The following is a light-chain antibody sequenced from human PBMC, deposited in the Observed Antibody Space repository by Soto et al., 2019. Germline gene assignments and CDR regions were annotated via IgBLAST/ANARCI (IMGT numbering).Light chain of an antibody. V-gene: IGLV2-14*02. J-gene: IGLJ3*02. CDR3: SSYTNSDTWV. CDR2: EGI. Sequence: QSVLTQPASVSGSPGQSITISCTGTSSDIGTYNLVSWYQHYPGKAPKLMIYEGIKRPSGVSNRFSGSKSGNTASLTISGLQAEDEADYYCSSYTNSDTWVFGGGTKVTVL. CDR1: SSDIGTYNL.